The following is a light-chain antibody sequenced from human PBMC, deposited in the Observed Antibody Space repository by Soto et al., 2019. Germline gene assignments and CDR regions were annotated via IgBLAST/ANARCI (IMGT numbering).Light chain of an antibody. Sequence: EIVLTQSPATLSLSPGERATLSCRASQSVSTYLAWYQHKPGQAPRLLIYDASIRATGIPARFSGSGSGTDFTLTISSLEPEDFAVYYCQQRRNWPPITFGQGTRLEIK. V-gene: IGKV3-11*01. J-gene: IGKJ5*01. CDR1: QSVSTY. CDR3: QQRRNWPPIT. CDR2: DAS.